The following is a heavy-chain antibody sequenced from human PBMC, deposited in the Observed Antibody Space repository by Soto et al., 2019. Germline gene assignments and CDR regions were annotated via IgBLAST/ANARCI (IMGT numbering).Heavy chain of an antibody. Sequence: QVQLVESGGGVVQPGRSLRLSCAASGFTFSSYAMHWVRQAPGKGLEWVAVISYDGSNKYYADSVKGRFTISRDNSKNTLYLQMNSLRAEYTAVYYCAREFEVLRYFDFLFDYWGQGTLVTVSS. CDR1: GFTFSSYA. CDR3: AREFEVLRYFDFLFDY. D-gene: IGHD3-9*01. CDR2: ISYDGSNK. J-gene: IGHJ4*02. V-gene: IGHV3-30-3*01.